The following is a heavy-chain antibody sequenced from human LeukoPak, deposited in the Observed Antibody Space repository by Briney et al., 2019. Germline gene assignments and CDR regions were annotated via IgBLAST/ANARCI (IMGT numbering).Heavy chain of an antibody. CDR3: ARVPPKFSGIAADY. CDR2: INPNSGGT. J-gene: IGHJ4*02. D-gene: IGHD6-13*01. CDR1: GYTFTGYY. V-gene: IGHV1-2*02. Sequence: ASVKVSCKASGYTFTGYYMHWVRQAPGQGLEWMGWINPNSGGTNYAQKFRGRVTMTRDTSISTAYMELSRLRSDDTAVYYCARVPPKFSGIAADYWGQGTLVTVSS.